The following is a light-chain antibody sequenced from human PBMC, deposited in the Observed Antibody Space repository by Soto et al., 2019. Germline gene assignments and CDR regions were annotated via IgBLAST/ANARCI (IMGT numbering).Light chain of an antibody. Sequence: DIQMTQSPSSLSASVGDRVTITCRASQSISSYLNWYQQKPGKAPKLLIYAASSLQSGVPSRFSGSGSGTDFTLTISSLQPEDFATYYCQQSYSTPLTLGQWTKLEIK. J-gene: IGKJ2*01. CDR1: QSISSY. CDR2: AAS. CDR3: QQSYSTPLT. V-gene: IGKV1-39*01.